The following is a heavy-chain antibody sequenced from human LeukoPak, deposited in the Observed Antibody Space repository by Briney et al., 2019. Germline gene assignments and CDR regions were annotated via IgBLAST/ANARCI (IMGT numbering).Heavy chain of an antibody. Sequence: GGSLRLSCAASGNYWMHWVRQAPGKGLVWVSHINSDGSWTSYADSVKGRVTISKDNAKNTVYLQMNSLRAEDTAVYYCVSFYETYWGRGTLVTVSS. J-gene: IGHJ4*02. V-gene: IGHV3-74*01. CDR1: GNYW. D-gene: IGHD2/OR15-2a*01. CDR3: VSFYETY. CDR2: INSDGSWT.